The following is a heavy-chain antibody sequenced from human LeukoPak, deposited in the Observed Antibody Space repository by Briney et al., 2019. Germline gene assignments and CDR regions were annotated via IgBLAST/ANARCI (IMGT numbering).Heavy chain of an antibody. V-gene: IGHV3-21*01. CDR3: ARDEVDSYGGLWYFDY. Sequence: GGSLRLSCAASGFTVSSNYMSWVRQAPGKGLEWVSSISSSSSYIYYADSVKGRFTISRDNAKNSLYLQMNSLRAEDTAVYYCARDEVDSYGGLWYFDYWGQGTLVTVSS. CDR1: GFTVSSNY. D-gene: IGHD5-18*01. CDR2: ISSSSSYI. J-gene: IGHJ4*02.